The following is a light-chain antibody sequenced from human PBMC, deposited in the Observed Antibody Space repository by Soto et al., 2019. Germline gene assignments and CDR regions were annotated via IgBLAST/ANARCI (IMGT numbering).Light chain of an antibody. V-gene: IGKV1-27*01. CDR1: QGISNY. Sequence: DIQMTQSPFFLSASVGDRVSITCRAIQGISNYLAWYQQKPGKAPKLLIYGASTLQLGVPSRFSGSGYGTDFTLTISSLQPEDAATYYCQKYDSAPLTFGPGTKVDIK. CDR3: QKYDSAPLT. J-gene: IGKJ3*01. CDR2: GAS.